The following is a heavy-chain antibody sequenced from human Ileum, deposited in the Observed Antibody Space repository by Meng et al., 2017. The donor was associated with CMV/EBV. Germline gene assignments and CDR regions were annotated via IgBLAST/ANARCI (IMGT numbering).Heavy chain of an antibody. V-gene: IGHV3-48*04. CDR3: ARGAYAIVVVSAAMEYFQH. CDR2: ISSSSSTI. D-gene: IGHD2-2*01. Sequence: GESLKISCAASGITFSSYSMKWVRQAPGKGLEWVSYISSSSSTIYYADSVKGRFTISRDNAKNSLYLQMNSLRAEDTAVYYCARGAYAIVVVSAAMEYFQHWGQGTLVTVSS. J-gene: IGHJ1*01. CDR1: GITFSSYS.